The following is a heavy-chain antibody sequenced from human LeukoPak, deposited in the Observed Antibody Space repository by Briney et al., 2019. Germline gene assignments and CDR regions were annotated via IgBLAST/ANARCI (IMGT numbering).Heavy chain of an antibody. V-gene: IGHV3-21*01. Sequence: GGSLRLSCAASGFTFSSYTMNWVRQAPGKGLEWVSSIAGSSGYISYADSVKGRITISRDNAKKSLYLQMTSLTAEDTAVYYCARDRGAYCGGDCYLGFDYWGRGTLVTVSS. CDR3: ARDRGAYCGGDCYLGFDY. CDR2: IAGSSGYI. CDR1: GFTFSSYT. J-gene: IGHJ4*01. D-gene: IGHD2-21*02.